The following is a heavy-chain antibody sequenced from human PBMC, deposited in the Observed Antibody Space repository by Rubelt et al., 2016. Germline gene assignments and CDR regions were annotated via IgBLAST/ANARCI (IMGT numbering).Heavy chain of an antibody. CDR3: ARAGYNWNGGWFDP. D-gene: IGHD1-1*01. V-gene: IGHV1-69*09. Sequence: QVQLVQSGSELKKPGASVKVSCKASGGTFSSYAISWVRQAPGQGLEWMGRIIPILGIANYAQKFQGRVTITADKSTSTAYMELSSLRSEDTAVYYCARAGYNWNGGWFDPWGQGTLVTVSS. CDR2: IIPILGIA. J-gene: IGHJ5*02. CDR1: GGTFSSYA.